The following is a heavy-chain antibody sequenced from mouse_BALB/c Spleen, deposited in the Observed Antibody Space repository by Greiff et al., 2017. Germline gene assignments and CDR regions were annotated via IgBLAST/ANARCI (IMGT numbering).Heavy chain of an antibody. D-gene: IGHD1-1*01. CDR3: TKDAYYGSRESLWYFDV. Sequence: VQLQQSGTVLARPGASVKMSCKASGYTFTSYWMHWVKQRPGQGLEWIGAIYPGNSDTSYNQKFKGKAKLTAVTSTSTAYMELSSLTNEDSAVYYCTKDAYYGSRESLWYFDVWGAGTTVTVSS. J-gene: IGHJ1*01. CDR2: IYPGNSDT. V-gene: IGHV1-5*01. CDR1: GYTFTSYW.